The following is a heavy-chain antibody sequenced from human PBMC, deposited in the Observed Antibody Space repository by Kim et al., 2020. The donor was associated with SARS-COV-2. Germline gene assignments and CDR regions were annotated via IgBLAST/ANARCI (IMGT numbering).Heavy chain of an antibody. J-gene: IGHJ6*02. Sequence: ASVKVSCKASGYTFTSYAMHWVRQAPGQRLEWMGWINAGNGNTKYSQKFQGRVTITRDTSASTAYMELSSLRSEDTAVYYCARATKRGGWTYYYYYYGMDVWGQGTTVTVSS. CDR1: GYTFTSYA. CDR2: INAGNGNT. D-gene: IGHD6-19*01. CDR3: ARATKRGGWTYYYYYYGMDV. V-gene: IGHV1-3*01.